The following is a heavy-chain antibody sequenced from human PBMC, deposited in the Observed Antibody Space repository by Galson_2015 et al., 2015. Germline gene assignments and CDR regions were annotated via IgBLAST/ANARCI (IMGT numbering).Heavy chain of an antibody. V-gene: IGHV3-7*01. D-gene: IGHD3-3*01. J-gene: IGHJ5*02. CDR2: IKQAGTEK. Sequence: SLRLSCAASGFTFSSYYMSWVRQAPGKGLEWVSTIKQAGTEKYYADSVKGRFTISRGNAKNSLYLQMNSLRAEDTAVYYCARDYDFEWFDPWGQGTLVTVSS. CDR1: GFTFSSYY. CDR3: ARDYDFEWFDP.